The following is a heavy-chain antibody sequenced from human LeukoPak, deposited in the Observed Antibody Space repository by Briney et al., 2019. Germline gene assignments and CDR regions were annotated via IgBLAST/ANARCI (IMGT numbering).Heavy chain of an antibody. V-gene: IGHV4-4*02. D-gene: IGHD3-22*01. CDR1: VGSSSSRNW. CDR2: INHSGST. J-gene: IGHJ4*02. CDR3: AREGSGYSETDY. Sequence: SETLSLTCAVSVGSSSSRNWWSWVRQPPGKGLEWIGEINHSGSTYYNSSLKSRVTISVDTSKNQLSLKLSSVTAADTAVYYCAREGSGYSETDYWGQGTLVTVSS.